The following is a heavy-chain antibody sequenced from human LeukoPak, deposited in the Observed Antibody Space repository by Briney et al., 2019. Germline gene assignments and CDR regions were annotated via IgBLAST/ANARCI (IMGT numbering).Heavy chain of an antibody. CDR1: GGSFSGYY. CDR3: ARGLMATILDAFDY. J-gene: IGHJ4*02. D-gene: IGHD5-24*01. V-gene: IGHV4-34*01. Sequence: SETLSLTCAVYGGSFSGYYWSWIRQPPGKGLEWIGEINHSGSTNYNPSLKSRVTISVDTSKNQFSLKLSSVTAADTAVYYCARGLMATILDAFDYWGQGTLVTVSS. CDR2: INHSGST.